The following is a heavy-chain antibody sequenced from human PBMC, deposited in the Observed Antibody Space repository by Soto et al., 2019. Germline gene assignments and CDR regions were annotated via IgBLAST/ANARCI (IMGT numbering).Heavy chain of an antibody. CDR2: IWYDGSNK. D-gene: IGHD3-22*01. V-gene: IGHV3-33*06. Sequence: PGGSLRLSCAASGFTFSSYGMHWVRQAPGKGLEWVAVIWYDGSNKYYADSVKGRFTISRDNSKNTLYLQMNSLRAEDTAVYYCAKVYKYYYDSSGYYPFHDAFDIWGQGTMVTVSS. J-gene: IGHJ3*02. CDR1: GFTFSSYG. CDR3: AKVYKYYYDSSGYYPFHDAFDI.